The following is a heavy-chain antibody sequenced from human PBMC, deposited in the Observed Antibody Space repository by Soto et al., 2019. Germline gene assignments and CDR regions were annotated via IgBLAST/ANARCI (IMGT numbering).Heavy chain of an antibody. CDR1: GFTFSSYS. J-gene: IGHJ4*02. D-gene: IGHD3-9*01. CDR3: ARGPARYFDWLLSDY. Sequence: GGSLRLSCAASGFTFSSYSMNWVRQAPGKGLEWVSSISSSSSYIYYADSVKGRFTISRDNAKNSLYLQMNSLRAEDTAVYYCARGPARYFDWLLSDYWGQGTLVTVSS. V-gene: IGHV3-21*01. CDR2: ISSSSSYI.